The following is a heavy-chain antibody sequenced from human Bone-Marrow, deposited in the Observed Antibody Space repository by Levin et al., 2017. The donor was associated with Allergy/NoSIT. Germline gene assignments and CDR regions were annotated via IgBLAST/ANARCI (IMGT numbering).Heavy chain of an antibody. V-gene: IGHV3-21*01. CDR2: ISGSSGYI. Sequence: PGESLKISCAASGFNFDAYSMNWVRQAPGKGLEWVSSISGSSGYIHYAGSLKGRFTVSRDNAKKSLFLQMSSLTAEDTAVYYCARNADDDYGDFSPLYYWGQGTLVTVSS. CDR1: GFNFDAYS. J-gene: IGHJ4*02. CDR3: ARNADDDYGDFSPLYY. D-gene: IGHD4-17*01.